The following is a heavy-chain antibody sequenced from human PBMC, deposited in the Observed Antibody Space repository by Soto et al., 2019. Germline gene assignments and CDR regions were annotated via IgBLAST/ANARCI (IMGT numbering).Heavy chain of an antibody. CDR3: APRDQFDSGGFSGY. J-gene: IGHJ4*02. D-gene: IGHD3-10*01. CDR1: GFTFSSYA. Sequence: PGGSLRLSCAASGFTFSSYALTWVLHAPGKGLEWVSAISGGGGTTYYAEYVKGRFTISRDNSKKTVYLQMNSLRADDTAVYYCAPRDQFDSGGFSGYWGQGTLVPVSS. V-gene: IGHV3-23*01. CDR2: ISGGGGTT.